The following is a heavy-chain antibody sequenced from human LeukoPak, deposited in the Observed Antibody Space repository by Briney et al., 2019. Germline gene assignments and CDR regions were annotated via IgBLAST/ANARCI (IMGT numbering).Heavy chain of an antibody. CDR3: ASLLCSSTSCYFDY. Sequence: SETLSLTCAVSGGSISSGSYSWSWIRQPPGKGLEWIGYIYPRGSTYYNPSLKSRVILSLDKSANQFSLKLSSVTAADTAVYYCASLLCSSTSCYFDYWGQGTLVTVSS. D-gene: IGHD2-2*01. V-gene: IGHV4-30-2*01. J-gene: IGHJ4*02. CDR2: IYPRGST. CDR1: GGSISSGSYS.